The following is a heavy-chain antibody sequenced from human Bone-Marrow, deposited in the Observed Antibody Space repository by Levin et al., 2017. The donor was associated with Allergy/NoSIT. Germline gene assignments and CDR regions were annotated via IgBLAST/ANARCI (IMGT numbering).Heavy chain of an antibody. D-gene: IGHD2-21*01. CDR1: GFTFSNYA. V-gene: IGHV3-30*04. Sequence: GGSLRLSCAASGFTFSNYAMHWVRQAPGKGLEWVAVIPYDGTYKYYTDSVKGRFNISRDNSKNTMYLQMNSLRPDDTAVYYCASSYSSTNFDYWGQGTLVTVSS. CDR3: ASSYSSTNFDY. J-gene: IGHJ4*02. CDR2: IPYDGTYK.